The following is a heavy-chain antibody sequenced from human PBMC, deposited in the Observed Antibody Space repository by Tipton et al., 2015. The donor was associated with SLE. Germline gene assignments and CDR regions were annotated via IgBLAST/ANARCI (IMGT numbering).Heavy chain of an antibody. J-gene: IGHJ6*04. D-gene: IGHD1-1*01. CDR2: IFYTGST. Sequence: TLSLTCTVSGASISDGGYNWAWIRQHPGKGLEWIGYIFYTGSTLYNPSLKSRLTISVDTSTNHFSLKLTSVTAADTAVYYCAKVTWNPGTDVWGKGTTVTVSS. CDR3: AKVTWNPGTDV. CDR1: GASISDGGYN. V-gene: IGHV4-31*03.